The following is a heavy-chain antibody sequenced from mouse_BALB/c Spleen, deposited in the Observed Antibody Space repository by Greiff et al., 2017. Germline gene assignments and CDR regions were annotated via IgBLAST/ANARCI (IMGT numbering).Heavy chain of an antibody. CDR3: ARRGTTTMITVFAY. CDR2: ILPGSGST. J-gene: IGHJ3*01. D-gene: IGHD2-4*01. V-gene: IGHV1-9*01. CDR1: GYTFSSYW. Sequence: QVQLQQSGAELMKPGASVKISCKATGYTFSSYWIEWVKQRPGHGLEWIGEILPGSGSTNYNEKFKGKATFTADTSSNTAYMQLSSLTSEDSAVYYCARRGTTTMITVFAYWGQGTLVTVSA.